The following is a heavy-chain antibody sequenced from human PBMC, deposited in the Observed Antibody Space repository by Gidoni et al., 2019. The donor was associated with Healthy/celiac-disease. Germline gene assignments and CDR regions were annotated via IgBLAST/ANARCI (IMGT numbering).Heavy chain of an antibody. Sequence: QVQLQESGPGLVKPSETLSLTCTVSGGSISSYYWSWIRQPPGKGLEWIGYIYYSGSTNYNPSLKSRVTISVDTSKNQFSLKLSSVTAADTAVYYCVGMYSSSWEFDYWGQGTLVTVSS. CDR2: IYYSGST. D-gene: IGHD6-13*01. V-gene: IGHV4-59*01. CDR1: GGSISSYY. CDR3: VGMYSSSWEFDY. J-gene: IGHJ4*02.